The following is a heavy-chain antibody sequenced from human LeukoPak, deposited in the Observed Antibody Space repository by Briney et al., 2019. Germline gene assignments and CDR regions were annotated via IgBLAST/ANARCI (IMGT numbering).Heavy chain of an antibody. Sequence: IPGGSLRLSCAASGFTFSSYSMNWVRQAPGKGLEWVSSISSSSSYIYYADSVKGRFTISRDNAKNSLYLQMNSLRAEDTAVYYCAKRTGSSWYPNYFDYWGQGTLVTVSS. CDR1: GFTFSSYS. D-gene: IGHD6-13*01. J-gene: IGHJ4*02. CDR2: ISSSSSYI. V-gene: IGHV3-21*01. CDR3: AKRTGSSWYPNYFDY.